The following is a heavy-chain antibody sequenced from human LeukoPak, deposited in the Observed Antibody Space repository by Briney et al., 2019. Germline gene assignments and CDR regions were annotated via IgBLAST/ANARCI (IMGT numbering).Heavy chain of an antibody. J-gene: IGHJ2*01. CDR2: IYTSGST. CDR3: ARFIRAYSGSYYRYFDL. CDR1: GGSISSGSYY. D-gene: IGHD1-26*01. Sequence: PSQTLSLTCTVSGGSISSGSYYWSWIRQPAGKGLEWVGRIYTSGSTNYNPSLKSRVTISVDTSKNQFSLKLSSVTAADTAVYYCARFIRAYSGSYYRYFDLWGRGTLVTVSS. V-gene: IGHV4-61*02.